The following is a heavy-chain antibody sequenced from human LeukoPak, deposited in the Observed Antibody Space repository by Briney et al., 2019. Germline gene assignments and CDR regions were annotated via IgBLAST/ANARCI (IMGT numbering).Heavy chain of an antibody. J-gene: IGHJ4*02. CDR1: GGSFSGYY. CDR2: INHSGST. D-gene: IGHD3-3*01. Sequence: SETLSLTCAVYGGSFSGYYWSWIRQPPGKGLEWIWEINHSGSTNYNPSLKSRVTISVDTSKNQFSLKLSSVTAADTAVYYCARGRRIRFLEWLLSDYFDYWGQGTLVTVSS. CDR3: ARGRRIRFLEWLLSDYFDY. V-gene: IGHV4-34*01.